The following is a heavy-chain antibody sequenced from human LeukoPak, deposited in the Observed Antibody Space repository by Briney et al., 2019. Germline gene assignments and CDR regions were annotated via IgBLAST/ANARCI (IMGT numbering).Heavy chain of an antibody. Sequence: ASVKVSCKASGYTFTSYGISWVRQAPGQGLEWMGWISGYNGNTNYAQKFQVRVTMTTATSTSTAYMELRSLRSDDTAVYYCARQTTVTSLDLSDIWGQGTMVTVSS. CDR1: GYTFTSYG. D-gene: IGHD4-17*01. V-gene: IGHV1-18*01. J-gene: IGHJ3*02. CDR3: ARQTTVTSLDLSDI. CDR2: ISGYNGNT.